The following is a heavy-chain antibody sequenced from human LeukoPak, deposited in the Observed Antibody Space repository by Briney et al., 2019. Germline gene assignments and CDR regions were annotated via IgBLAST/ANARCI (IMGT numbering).Heavy chain of an antibody. Sequence: GGSLRLSCVASGFTFDDYAMHWVRQAPGKGLEWVSGISWNSGSIGYADSVKGRFTISRDNAKNSLYLQMNSLRAEDTALYYCAKDTGSSWYFDAFDIWGQGTMVTVSS. CDR3: AKDTGSSWYFDAFDI. J-gene: IGHJ3*02. CDR1: GFTFDDYA. CDR2: ISWNSGSI. D-gene: IGHD6-13*01. V-gene: IGHV3-9*01.